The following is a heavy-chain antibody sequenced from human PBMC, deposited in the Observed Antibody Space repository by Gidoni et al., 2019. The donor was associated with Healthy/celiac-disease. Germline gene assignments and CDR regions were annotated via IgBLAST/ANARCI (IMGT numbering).Heavy chain of an antibody. D-gene: IGHD6-19*01. CDR2: ISSSSSTI. Sequence: EVQLVESGGGLVQPGGSLRLSCAASGFTCSRDSMNWVRQAPGQGLDWVSYISSSSSTIYYADSVKGRFTISRDNAKNSLYLQMNSLRAEDTAVYYCARDEGYSSGWYSLNWFDPWGQGTLVTVSS. V-gene: IGHV3-48*01. CDR3: ARDEGYSSGWYSLNWFDP. CDR1: GFTCSRDS. J-gene: IGHJ5*02.